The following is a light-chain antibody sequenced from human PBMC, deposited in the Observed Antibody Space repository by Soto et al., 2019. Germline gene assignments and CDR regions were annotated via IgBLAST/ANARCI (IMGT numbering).Light chain of an antibody. J-gene: IGKJ2*01. CDR2: AAS. CDR1: QDISSW. CDR3: QQATSFPPMFT. Sequence: DIQMSQSPSSVSASVGDRVTITCRASQDISSWVTWYQQKPGKAPVLLIYAASTLQAGVPSRFSGSGSGTDFTLTITNLQPADFATYYCQQATSFPPMFTFGQGTRLEIK. V-gene: IGKV1D-12*01.